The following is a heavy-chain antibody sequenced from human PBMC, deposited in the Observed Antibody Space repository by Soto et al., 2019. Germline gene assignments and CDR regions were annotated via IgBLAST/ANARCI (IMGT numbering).Heavy chain of an antibody. D-gene: IGHD3-22*01. CDR1: GFTFSNFG. J-gene: IGHJ4*02. CDR2: VSYDGSEK. V-gene: IGHV3-30*18. CDR3: AKNYYDTRGYHNPFDS. Sequence: QVQLVESGGGVVQPGRSLRLSCAASGFTFSNFGMHWVRQAPGKGLVWVAIVSYDGSEKYYVDSVKGRFTISRDNSKNTLYLQVNSLTTKNTAVYYCAKNYYDTRGYHNPFDSWSQGTLVTVSS.